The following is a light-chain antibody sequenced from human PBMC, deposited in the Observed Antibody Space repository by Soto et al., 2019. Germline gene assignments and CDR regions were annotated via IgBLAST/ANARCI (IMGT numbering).Light chain of an antibody. CDR1: QTVSNRY. Sequence: DIVLTQSPVTLSLYPWERACLSCTASQTVSNRYVAWYQHKPGQAPRVLIYAASSRTTGIPDRFSGSGSGTEFTLTISRLEPEDFAVYYCQQYGNSPWAFGQGTKVDIK. CDR3: QQYGNSPWA. V-gene: IGKV3-20*01. CDR2: AAS. J-gene: IGKJ1*01.